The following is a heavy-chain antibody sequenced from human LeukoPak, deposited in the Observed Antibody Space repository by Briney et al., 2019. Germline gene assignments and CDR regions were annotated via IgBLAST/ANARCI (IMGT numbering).Heavy chain of an antibody. CDR3: AREAVAGGSGSNYYYGVDV. V-gene: IGHV4-59*01. CDR1: GGSISSYY. Sequence: SETLSLTCTVSGGSISSYYWSWIRQPPGKGLEWIGFISYSGSTSYNPSLKSRVTISVDTSKNHFSLKLSSVTAADTAVYYCAREAVAGGSGSNYYYGVDVWGQGTTVTVSS. J-gene: IGHJ6*02. CDR2: ISYSGST. D-gene: IGHD3-10*01.